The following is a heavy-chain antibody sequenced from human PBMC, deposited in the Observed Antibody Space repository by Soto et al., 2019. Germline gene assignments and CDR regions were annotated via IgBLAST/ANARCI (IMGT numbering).Heavy chain of an antibody. Sequence: QVQLVQSGAEVKKPGASVKVSCKASGYTFTSYDINWVRQATGQGLEWMGWMNPNSGNTGYAQKFQGRVTRTRHTSINTAYMELSSLRSEDTAVYSWARGHDRSIAVSGTLDYWGQGTLVTVSS. CDR1: GYTFTSYD. J-gene: IGHJ4*02. CDR3: ARGHDRSIAVSGTLDY. D-gene: IGHD6-13*01. CDR2: MNPNSGNT. V-gene: IGHV1-8*01.